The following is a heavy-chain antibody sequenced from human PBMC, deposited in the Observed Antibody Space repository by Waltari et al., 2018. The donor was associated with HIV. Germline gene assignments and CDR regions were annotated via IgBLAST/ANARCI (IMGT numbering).Heavy chain of an antibody. D-gene: IGHD6-19*01. V-gene: IGHV3-9*01. J-gene: IGHJ5*02. Sequence: EVQLVESGGGLVQPGSSLSLSCAASGFTFDDYAMHWVRQPPGKGLEWVSGISWNSGSIDYADSVKGRFTISRDNTKNSLYLQMNSVRAEDTALYYCAKDRGPFIAVAGTWGQGTLVTVSS. CDR3: AKDRGPFIAVAGT. CDR2: ISWNSGSI. CDR1: GFTFDDYA.